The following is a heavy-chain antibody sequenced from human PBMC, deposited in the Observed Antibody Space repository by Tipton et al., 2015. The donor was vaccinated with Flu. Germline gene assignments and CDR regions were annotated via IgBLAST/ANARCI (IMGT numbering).Heavy chain of an antibody. D-gene: IGHD2-2*01. CDR1: GDSIRNDYF. CDR3: ARDPSLGMPDYFDH. J-gene: IGHJ4*02. V-gene: IGHV4-38-2*02. Sequence: TLSLTCAVPGDSIRNDYFWGWIRQPPGKGLEWIATIHRSGSTKYNPSLKSRVTISVDTSKNQFSLEMRSVTAADMAVYYCARDPSLGMPDYFDHWGQGTLVTASS. CDR2: IHRSGST.